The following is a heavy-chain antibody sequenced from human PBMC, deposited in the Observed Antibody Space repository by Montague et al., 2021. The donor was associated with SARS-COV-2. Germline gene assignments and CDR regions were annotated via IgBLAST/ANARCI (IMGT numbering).Heavy chain of an antibody. CDR3: ARVPSGILSGFYSFYFDX. CDR2: IYTSGST. D-gene: IGHD3-9*01. V-gene: IGHV4-61*02. CDR1: GASIISGSYY. J-gene: IGHJ4*02. Sequence: TLSLTCSVSGASIISGSYYWSWIRQPAGKGLEWIGRIYTSGSTDYNPSLKSRVTMSADTSKNQFSMKLTYATAADTAVYYCARVPSGILSGFYSFYFDXWGQGMLVTVSS.